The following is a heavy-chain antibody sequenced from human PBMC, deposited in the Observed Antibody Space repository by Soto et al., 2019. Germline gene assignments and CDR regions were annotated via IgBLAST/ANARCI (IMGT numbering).Heavy chain of an antibody. J-gene: IGHJ6*02. CDR3: TTAGYSSGWYLGDYGMDV. CDR2: IKSKTDGGTT. D-gene: IGHD6-19*01. Sequence: GGSLRLSCAASGFTFSNAWMNWVRQAPGKGLEWVGRIKSKTDGGTTDYAAPVKGRFTISRDDSKNTLYLQMNSLKTEDTAVYYCTTAGYSSGWYLGDYGMDVWGQGTTVTVSS. CDR1: GFTFSNAW. V-gene: IGHV3-15*07.